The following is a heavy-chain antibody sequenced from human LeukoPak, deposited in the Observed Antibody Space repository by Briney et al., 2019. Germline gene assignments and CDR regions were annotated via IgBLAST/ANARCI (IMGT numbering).Heavy chain of an antibody. CDR2: ISYDGSNK. J-gene: IGHJ6*03. CDR3: AREPTVESYYYYYMDV. D-gene: IGHD4-11*01. V-gene: IGHV3-30*03. CDR1: GFTFSSYG. Sequence: GGSLRLPCAASGFTFSSYGMHWVRQAPGKGLEWVAVISYDGSNKYYADSVKGRFTISRDNSKNTLYLQMNSLRAEDTAVYYCAREPTVESYYYYYMDVWGKGTTVTVSS.